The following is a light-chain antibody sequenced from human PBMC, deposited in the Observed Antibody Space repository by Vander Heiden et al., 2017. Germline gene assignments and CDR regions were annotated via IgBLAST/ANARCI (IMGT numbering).Light chain of an antibody. J-gene: IGKJ2*01. V-gene: IGKV3-15*01. CDR2: RAS. CDR3: QQYNNWAPYT. CDR1: QSVGSN. Sequence: ETVMTQSPATLSGSPVERATLSCRASQSVGSNLAWYQQNPGQAPRLPNYRASTRATGIPARFSGSESGTEFTLTISSLQSEDFAIYYCQQYNNWAPYTFGQGSKLEIK.